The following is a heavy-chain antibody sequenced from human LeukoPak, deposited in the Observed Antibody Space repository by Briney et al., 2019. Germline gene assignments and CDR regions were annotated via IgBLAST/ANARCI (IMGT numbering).Heavy chain of an antibody. V-gene: IGHV3-21*01. CDR3: ARVGTIFGVVMYYFDY. D-gene: IGHD3-3*01. Sequence: RGSLRLSCTASGFTFSSYSMNWVRQAPGKGLEWVSSISSSSSYIYYADSVKGRFTISRDNAKNSLYLQMNSLRAEDTAVYYCARVGTIFGVVMYYFDYWGQGTLVTVSS. J-gene: IGHJ4*02. CDR1: GFTFSSYS. CDR2: ISSSSSYI.